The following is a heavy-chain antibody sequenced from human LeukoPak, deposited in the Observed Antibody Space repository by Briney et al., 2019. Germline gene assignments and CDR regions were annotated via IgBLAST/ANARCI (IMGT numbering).Heavy chain of an antibody. CDR3: ARGGEMATITGYYGMDV. D-gene: IGHD5-24*01. CDR2: INPNSGGT. CDR1: GYTFTGYY. Sequence: ASVKVSCKVSGYTFTGYYMHWVRQAPGQGLEWMGWINPNSGGTNYAQKFQGWVTMTRDTSISTAYMELSRLRSDDTAVYYCARGGEMATITGYYGMDVWGQGTTVTVSS. J-gene: IGHJ6*02. V-gene: IGHV1-2*04.